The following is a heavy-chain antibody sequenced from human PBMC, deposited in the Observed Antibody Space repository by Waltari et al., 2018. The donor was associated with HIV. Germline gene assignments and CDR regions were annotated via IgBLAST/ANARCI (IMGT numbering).Heavy chain of an antibody. CDR3: ARALTRGLWDS. J-gene: IGHJ4*02. CDR1: GFSVSDNY. CDR2: CYRGGST. V-gene: IGHV3-53*01. Sequence: VQLVESGGGLIQPGGSLSLSCAASGFSVSDNYMSWVRQAPGKRPGLGSVCYRGGSTDYADSLRGRFTTSRDESKNMLYLQMNSLRAEDTAVYYCARALTRGLWDSWGQGTLVSVSS. D-gene: IGHD2-2*01.